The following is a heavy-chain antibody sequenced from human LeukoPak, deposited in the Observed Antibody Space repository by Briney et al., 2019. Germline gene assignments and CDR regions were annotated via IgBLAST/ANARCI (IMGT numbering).Heavy chain of an antibody. J-gene: IGHJ4*02. CDR3: AREEPYGSGVGFDY. CDR1: GFTFSGYS. V-gene: IGHV3-21*01. Sequence: GGSLTLSCAASGFTFSGYSMNWVRQAPGKGLEWVSSISSRSSYIYYADSVKGRFTISRDNAKNSLYLQMNSLRAEDTAVYYCAREEPYGSGVGFDYWGQGTVVTVSS. D-gene: IGHD3-10*01. CDR2: ISSRSSYI.